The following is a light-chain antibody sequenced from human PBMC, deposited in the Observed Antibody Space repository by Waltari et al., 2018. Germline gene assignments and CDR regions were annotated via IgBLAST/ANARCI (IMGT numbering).Light chain of an antibody. Sequence: QSVLTQPPSASETPGQRVTISCSGSISNLGSNYLYWYQQVPGAAPRLLIYRNNQRPSGVPDRFSGSKFGTSASLTISGLQAEDEADYYCGSYTTRATHVFGIGTKVTVL. CDR2: RNN. CDR1: ISNLGSNY. V-gene: IGLV1-47*01. J-gene: IGLJ1*01. CDR3: GSYTTRATHV.